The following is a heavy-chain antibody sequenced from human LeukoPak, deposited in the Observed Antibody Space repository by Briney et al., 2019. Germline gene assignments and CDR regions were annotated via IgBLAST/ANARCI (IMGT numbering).Heavy chain of an antibody. CDR2: IYHSGST. Sequence: SETLSLTCTVSGGSISSSSYYWGWIRQPPGKGLEWIGSIYHSGSTYYNPSLKSRVTISVDTSKNQFSLKLSSVTAADTAVYYCARSGSGSYSVVFWDYWGQGTLVTVSS. CDR3: ARSGSGSYSVVFWDY. V-gene: IGHV4-39*07. J-gene: IGHJ4*02. D-gene: IGHD3-10*01. CDR1: GGSISSSSYY.